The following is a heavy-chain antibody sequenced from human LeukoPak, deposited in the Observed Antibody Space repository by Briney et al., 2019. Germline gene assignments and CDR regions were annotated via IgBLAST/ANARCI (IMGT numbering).Heavy chain of an antibody. Sequence: ASVKVSCKASGYTFTSYDINWVRQATGQGLEWMGWMNPNSGNTGYAQKFQGRVTMTRNTSISTAYMELSSLRSEDTAVYYCARVTMISYGFDIWGQGTMVTVSS. D-gene: IGHD3-22*01. V-gene: IGHV1-8*01. CDR1: GYTFTSYD. CDR3: ARVTMISYGFDI. J-gene: IGHJ3*02. CDR2: MNPNSGNT.